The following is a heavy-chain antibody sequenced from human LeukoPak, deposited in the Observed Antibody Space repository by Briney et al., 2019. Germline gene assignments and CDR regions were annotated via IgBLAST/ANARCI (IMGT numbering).Heavy chain of an antibody. CDR1: GYTFTSYG. CDR3: ARDRSSSWYGAYYYYGMDV. J-gene: IGHJ6*02. Sequence: ASVKVSFKASGYTFTSYGISWVRQAPGQGLEWMGWISAYNGNTNYAQKLQGRVTMTTDTSTSTAYMELRSLRSDDTAVYYCARDRSSSWYGAYYYYGMDVWGQGTTVTVSS. V-gene: IGHV1-18*01. D-gene: IGHD6-13*01. CDR2: ISAYNGNT.